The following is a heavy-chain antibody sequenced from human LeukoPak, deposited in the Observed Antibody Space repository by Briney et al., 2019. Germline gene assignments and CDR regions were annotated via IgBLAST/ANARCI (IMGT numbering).Heavy chain of an antibody. J-gene: IGHJ4*02. CDR1: GFTFSSYA. Sequence: GGSMRPSCAASGFTFSSYAMSWVRQPPGKGLEWVSYISSSSSTIYYADSVKGRFTISRDNAKNSLYLQMNSPRAEDTAVYYCARDYYDSSGYYYFDYWGQGTLVTVSS. CDR3: ARDYYDSSGYYYFDY. CDR2: ISSSSSTI. V-gene: IGHV3-48*01. D-gene: IGHD3-22*01.